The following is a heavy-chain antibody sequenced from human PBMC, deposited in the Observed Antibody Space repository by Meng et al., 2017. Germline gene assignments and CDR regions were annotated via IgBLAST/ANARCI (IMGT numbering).Heavy chain of an antibody. D-gene: IGHD4-17*01. Sequence: GESLKISCAASGFTFSSYWMHWVRQAPGKGLVWVSRINSDGSSTSYADSVKGRFTISRDNAKNTLYLQMNSLRAEDTAVYYCARDRWTTVTRSPDYWGQGTLVTVSS. CDR2: INSDGSST. V-gene: IGHV3-74*01. J-gene: IGHJ4*02. CDR1: GFTFSSYW. CDR3: ARDRWTTVTRSPDY.